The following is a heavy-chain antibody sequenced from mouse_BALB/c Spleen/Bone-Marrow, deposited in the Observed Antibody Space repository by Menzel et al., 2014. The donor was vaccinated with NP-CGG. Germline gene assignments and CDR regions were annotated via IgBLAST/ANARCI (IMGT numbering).Heavy chain of an antibody. CDR3: ARSRDGYFDG. Sequence: DLVKPGASVKLSCKASGYTFTSYWINWIKQRPGQGLEWIGRIAPGSGSTYYNEMFKGKATLTVDTSSSTAYIQLSSLSSEDSAVYFCARSRDGYFDGWGAGTTVTVSS. CDR1: GYTFTSYW. J-gene: IGHJ1*01. V-gene: IGHV1S41*01. CDR2: IAPGSGST.